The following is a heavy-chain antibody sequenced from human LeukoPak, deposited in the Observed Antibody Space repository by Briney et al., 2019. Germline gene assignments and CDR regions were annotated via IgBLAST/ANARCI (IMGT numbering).Heavy chain of an antibody. Sequence: GGSLRLSCAASGFTFTYNYMSWVRQAPGKGLEWVSVIYSGGSTYYADSVKGRFTISRDNSKNTLYLQMNSLRAEDTAVYYCARSSTVTTSYYYYGMDVWGQGTTVTVSS. V-gene: IGHV3-66*01. D-gene: IGHD4-17*01. CDR2: IYSGGST. CDR3: ARSSTVTTSYYYYGMDV. CDR1: GFTFTYNY. J-gene: IGHJ6*02.